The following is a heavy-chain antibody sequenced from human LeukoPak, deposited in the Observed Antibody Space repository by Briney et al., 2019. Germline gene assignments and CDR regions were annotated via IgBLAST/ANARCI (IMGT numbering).Heavy chain of an antibody. D-gene: IGHD1-26*01. J-gene: IGHJ4*02. CDR3: ARDSGSHEDY. Sequence: GGSLRLSCAASGFTFSSYAMHWVRQAPGKGLEWVAVISYDGSNKYYADSVKGRFTISRDNSKNTLYLQMNSLRAEDTAVYYCARDSGSHEDYWGQGTLVTVSS. V-gene: IGHV3-30-3*01. CDR1: GFTFSSYA. CDR2: ISYDGSNK.